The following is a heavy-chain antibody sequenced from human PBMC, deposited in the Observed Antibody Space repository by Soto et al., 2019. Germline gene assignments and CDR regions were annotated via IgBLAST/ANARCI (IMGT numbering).Heavy chain of an antibody. CDR2: INSDGSVS. V-gene: IGHV3-74*02. Sequence: EVQLVESGGGLVQPGGSLRLSCAASGFTFSNYWMYWVRQAPGKGLEWVSRINSDGSVSSYADSVKGRLTISRDNVKSTLYLQVDSLRAEDTAVYCCARGDCVGGTCYSLAGSFYYYMDVWGKGTTVTVFS. J-gene: IGHJ6*03. CDR1: GFTFSNYW. CDR3: ARGDCVGGTCYSLAGSFYYYMDV. D-gene: IGHD2-15*01.